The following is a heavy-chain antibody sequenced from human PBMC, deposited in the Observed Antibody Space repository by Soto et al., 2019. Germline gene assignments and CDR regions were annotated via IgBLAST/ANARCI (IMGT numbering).Heavy chain of an antibody. V-gene: IGHV4-38-2*01. CDR2: IYHSGNS. CDR1: GYSISSDYY. CDR3: ARKSVVDWYFDL. J-gene: IGHJ2*01. Sequence: PSETLSLTCAVSGYSISSDYYWVWIRQPPGKGLEWIAGIYHSGNSYYNPSLKSRVTISIDTSKNHFSLWLTSVTAADTAMYYCARKSVVDWYFDLWGRGTLVTVSS. D-gene: IGHD2-15*01.